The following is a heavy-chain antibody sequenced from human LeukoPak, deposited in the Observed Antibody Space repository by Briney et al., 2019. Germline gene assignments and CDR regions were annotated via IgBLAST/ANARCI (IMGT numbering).Heavy chain of an antibody. Sequence: GGSLRLSCVASGFTFSDAWVNWVRQAPGKAVEWVGRIKRKADGGPTDYAAPVKGSFTISRDDSKDTLYLQMNSLKTEDTAMYYCTTNDAFDIWGQGTMVTVSS. J-gene: IGHJ3*02. CDR1: GFTFSDAW. CDR2: IKRKADGGPT. CDR3: TTNDAFDI. V-gene: IGHV3-15*01.